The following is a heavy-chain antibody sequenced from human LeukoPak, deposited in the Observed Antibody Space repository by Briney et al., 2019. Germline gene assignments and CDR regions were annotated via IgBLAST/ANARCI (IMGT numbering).Heavy chain of an antibody. CDR1: GYSISSGYY. V-gene: IGHV4-38-2*02. CDR2: VYYSGST. D-gene: IGHD3-10*01. Sequence: PSETMSLTCTVSGYSISSGYYWGWIRQPPEKGLEWIGSVYYSGSTYYNPSLKSRVTISLDTSKNQFSLKLSSVTAADTAVYYCASVRRGFGESSKYYAYYYMGVWGKGTTVTISS. CDR3: ASVRRGFGESSKYYAYYYMGV. J-gene: IGHJ6*03.